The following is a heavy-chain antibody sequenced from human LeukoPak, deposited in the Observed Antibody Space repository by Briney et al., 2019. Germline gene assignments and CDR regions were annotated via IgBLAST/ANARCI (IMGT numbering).Heavy chain of an antibody. D-gene: IGHD6-13*01. Sequence: SETLSLTCTVSGGSISSSSYYWGWIRQPPGKGLEWIGSIYYSGSTYYNPSLKSRVTISVDTSKNQFSLKRSSVTAADTAVYYCARAGYSSSTDSLYYYYYMDVWGKGTTVTVSS. CDR3: ARAGYSSSTDSLYYYYYMDV. V-gene: IGHV4-39*07. CDR1: GGSISSSSYY. CDR2: IYYSGST. J-gene: IGHJ6*03.